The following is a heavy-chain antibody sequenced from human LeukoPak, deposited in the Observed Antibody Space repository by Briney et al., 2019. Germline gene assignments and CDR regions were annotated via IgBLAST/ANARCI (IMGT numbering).Heavy chain of an antibody. J-gene: IGHJ4*02. CDR3: ARRTGSYYGVDY. D-gene: IGHD1-26*01. Sequence: SETLSLTCTVSGGSISSSSYYWGWIRQPPGKGLEWIGSIYYSGSTYYNPSLKSRVTISVDTSKNQFSLKLSSVTAADTAVYYCARRTGSYYGVDYWGQGTLVTVSP. CDR2: IYYSGST. V-gene: IGHV4-39*01. CDR1: GGSISSSSYY.